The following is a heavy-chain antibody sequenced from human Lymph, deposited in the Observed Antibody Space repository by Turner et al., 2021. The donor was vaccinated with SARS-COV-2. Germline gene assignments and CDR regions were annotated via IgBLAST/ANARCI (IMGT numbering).Heavy chain of an antibody. D-gene: IGHD2-15*01. CDR3: AKDPGYCSGGSCYSRTYFDY. CDR1: GSTFDDYA. CDR2: ISGDGGST. V-gene: IGHV3-43*02. Sequence: EVQLVESGGGVVQPGGSLRLPCAASGSTFDDYARPWVRQAPGKGLEWVSLISGDGGSTYSADSVKGRFTISRDNSKNSLYLQMNSLRTEDTALYYCAKDPGYCSGGSCYSRTYFDYWGQGTLVTVSS. J-gene: IGHJ4*02.